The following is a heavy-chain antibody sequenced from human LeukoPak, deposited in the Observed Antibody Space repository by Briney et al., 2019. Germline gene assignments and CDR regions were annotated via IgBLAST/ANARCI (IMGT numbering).Heavy chain of an antibody. CDR1: GGSISVGGYY. J-gene: IGHJ4*02. V-gene: IGHV4-61*09. CDR2: IYTSGST. D-gene: IGHD2-15*01. CDR3: ASHEGYCSGGSCYVGLVLSY. Sequence: PSQTLSLTCTVSGGSISVGGYYCSWIRQPPGEGLEWIGYIYTSGSTNYNPSLKSRVTISVDTSKNQFSLKLSSVTAADTAVYYCASHEGYCSGGSCYVGLVLSYWGQGTLVTVSS.